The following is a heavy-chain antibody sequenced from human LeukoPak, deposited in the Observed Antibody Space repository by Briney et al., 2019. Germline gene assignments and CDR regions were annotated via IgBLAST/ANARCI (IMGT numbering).Heavy chain of an antibody. CDR2: VNPQNGDT. J-gene: IGHJ4*02. V-gene: IGHV1-2*02. CDR1: GYNFAVYH. Sequence: GASVNVSCKGSGYNFAVYHIQWLRQTPGQGPEWMGWVNPQNGDTKVVEKFGGRVTMASDTSINTVFLELNSLTPNDTGVYYCAIRGDFGAPPVIFGHWGPGTQVTVSS. D-gene: IGHD4-17*01. CDR3: AIRGDFGAPPVIFGH.